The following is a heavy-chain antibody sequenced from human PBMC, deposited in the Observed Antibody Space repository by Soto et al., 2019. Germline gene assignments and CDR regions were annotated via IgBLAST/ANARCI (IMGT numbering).Heavy chain of an antibody. J-gene: IGHJ4*02. V-gene: IGHV3-23*01. D-gene: IGHD3-22*01. CDR2: IGGSGGST. Sequence: PGGSLRLSCAASGFTFSSYAMSWVRQAPGKGLEWVSAIGGSGGSTYYADSVKGRFTISRDNSRNTLFLQMNSLRAEDTAVYYCARDYYKYYDSSGYYRSPAYWGQGTLVTVSS. CDR1: GFTFSSYA. CDR3: ARDYYKYYDSSGYYRSPAY.